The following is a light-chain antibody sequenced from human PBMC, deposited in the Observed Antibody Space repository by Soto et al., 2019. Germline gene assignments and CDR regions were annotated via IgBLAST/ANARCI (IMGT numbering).Light chain of an antibody. J-gene: IGLJ1*01. CDR3: SSYTSSSTPLYV. CDR1: SSDVGGYNY. V-gene: IGLV2-14*01. CDR2: DVS. Sequence: QSALTQPASVSGSPGQSITISCTGTSSDVGGYNYVSWYQQHPGKAPKLMIYDVSNRPSGVSNRFSGSKSDNTASLTISGLQAEDEADYYCSSYTSSSTPLYVFGTGTKLTGL.